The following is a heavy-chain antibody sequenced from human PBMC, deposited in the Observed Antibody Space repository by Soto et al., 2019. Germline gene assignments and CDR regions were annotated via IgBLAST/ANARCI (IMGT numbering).Heavy chain of an antibody. J-gene: IGHJ4*02. CDR2: IYYSGST. CDR3: ARGRYGDYSGLTLVGY. V-gene: IGHV4-31*03. D-gene: IGHD4-17*01. CDR1: GGSISSGGYY. Sequence: SETLSLTCTVSGGSISSGGYYWSWIRQHPGKGLEWIGYIYYSGSTYYNPSLKSRVTISVDTSKNQFSLKLSSVTAADTAVYYCARGRYGDYSGLTLVGYWGQGTLVTVSS.